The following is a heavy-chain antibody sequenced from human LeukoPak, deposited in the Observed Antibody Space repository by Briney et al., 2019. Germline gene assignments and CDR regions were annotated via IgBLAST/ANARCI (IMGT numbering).Heavy chain of an antibody. CDR2: INHSGST. J-gene: IGHJ5*02. Sequence: SETLSLTCAVYGGSFSGYYWNWIRQPPGKGLEWIGEINHSGSTNYNPSLKSRVTISVDTSKNQFSLKLSSVTAADTAVYYCARMYSSGWYGASNWFDPWGQGTLVTVSS. D-gene: IGHD6-19*01. CDR3: ARMYSSGWYGASNWFDP. CDR1: GGSFSGYY. V-gene: IGHV4-34*01.